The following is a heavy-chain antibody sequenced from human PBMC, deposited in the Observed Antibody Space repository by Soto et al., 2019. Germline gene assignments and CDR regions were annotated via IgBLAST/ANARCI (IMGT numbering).Heavy chain of an antibody. J-gene: IGHJ4*02. D-gene: IGHD3-10*01. CDR1: GGSISSGGYY. Sequence: SETLSLTCTVSGGSISSGGYYWSWIRQHPGKGLEWIGYIYYSGSTYYNPSLKSRVTISVDTSKNQFSLKLSSVTAADTAVYYCAGGWLGVVTPDYWGQGTLVTVYS. CDR3: AGGWLGVVTPDY. CDR2: IYYSGST. V-gene: IGHV4-31*03.